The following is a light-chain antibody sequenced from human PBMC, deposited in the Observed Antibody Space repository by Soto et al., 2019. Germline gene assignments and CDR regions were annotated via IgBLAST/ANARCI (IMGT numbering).Light chain of an antibody. V-gene: IGLV2-11*01. Sequence: QSALTQPRSVSTSPGQSVTISCTGTSSNVDGQDYVSWYQQNPGKAPRLMIYDATKRPSGVPYRFSGSKSGNVASLTISGLQAEDESDYYCCSYAASYTLAFGGGTKVTVL. CDR1: SSNVDGQDY. CDR2: DAT. CDR3: CSYAASYTLA. J-gene: IGLJ2*01.